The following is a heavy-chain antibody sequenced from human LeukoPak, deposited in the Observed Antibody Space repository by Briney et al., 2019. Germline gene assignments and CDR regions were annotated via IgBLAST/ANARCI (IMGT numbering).Heavy chain of an antibody. CDR1: GFTFSSYA. V-gene: IGHV3-23*01. J-gene: IGHJ4*02. CDR2: ISSSGGNT. CDR3: AKDRPTWPIDY. Sequence: GGSLRLSCAASGFTFSSYAMSWVRQAPGKGLEWVSAISSSGGNTYYPDSVKGRFTISRDNSKNTMYLQMNSLRAEDTAVYYCAKDRPTWPIDYWGQGTLVTVSS. D-gene: IGHD5-12*01.